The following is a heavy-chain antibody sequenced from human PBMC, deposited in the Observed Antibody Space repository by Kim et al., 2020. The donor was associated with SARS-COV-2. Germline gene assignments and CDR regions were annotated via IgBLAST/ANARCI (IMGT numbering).Heavy chain of an antibody. CDR3: ARASISYSSSWYWYFDL. D-gene: IGHD6-13*01. J-gene: IGHJ2*01. Sequence: FQGRVTITADKSTSTAYMELSSLRSEDTAVYYCARASISYSSSWYWYFDLWGRGTLVTVSS. V-gene: IGHV1-69*04.